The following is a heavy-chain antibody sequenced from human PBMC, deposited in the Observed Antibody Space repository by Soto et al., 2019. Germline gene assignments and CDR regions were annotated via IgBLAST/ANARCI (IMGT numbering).Heavy chain of an antibody. V-gene: IGHV1-69*12. CDR3: AGPGFCSGGSCPLNYYSYGMDV. CDR2: IIPIFGTA. D-gene: IGHD2-15*01. J-gene: IGHJ6*02. CDR1: GGTFSSYA. Sequence: QVQLVQSGAEVKKPGSSVKVSCKASGGTFSSYAISWVRQAPGQGLEWMGGIIPIFGTADYAQKFQGRVTITADESTSTAYMELSSLRSEDTAVYYCAGPGFCSGGSCPLNYYSYGMDVWGQGTTVTVSS.